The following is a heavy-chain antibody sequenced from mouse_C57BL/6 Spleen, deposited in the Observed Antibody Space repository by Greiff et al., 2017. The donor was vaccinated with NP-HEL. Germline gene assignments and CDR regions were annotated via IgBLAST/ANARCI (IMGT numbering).Heavy chain of an antibody. CDR2: IDPENGDT. D-gene: IGHD1-1*01. CDR3: TGALLRGAMDY. J-gene: IGHJ4*01. V-gene: IGHV14-4*01. CDR1: GFNIKDDY. Sequence: EVKLMESGAELVRPGASVKLSCTASGFNIKDDYMHWVKQRPEQGLEWIGWIDPENGDTEYASKFQGKATITADTSSNTAYLQLSSLTSEDTAVYYCTGALLRGAMDYWGQGTSVTVSS.